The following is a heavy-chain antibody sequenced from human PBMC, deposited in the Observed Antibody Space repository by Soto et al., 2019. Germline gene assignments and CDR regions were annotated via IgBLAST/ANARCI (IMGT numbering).Heavy chain of an antibody. Sequence: PGGSLRLSCAASGFTFSSYAMRWVRQAPGKGLEWVSAISGSGGSTYYADSVKGRFTISRDNSKNTLYLQMNSLRAEDTAVYYCAKAPPLYYDSSGLEYFQHWGQGTLVTVSS. D-gene: IGHD3-22*01. V-gene: IGHV3-23*01. CDR3: AKAPPLYYDSSGLEYFQH. CDR1: GFTFSSYA. J-gene: IGHJ1*01. CDR2: ISGSGGST.